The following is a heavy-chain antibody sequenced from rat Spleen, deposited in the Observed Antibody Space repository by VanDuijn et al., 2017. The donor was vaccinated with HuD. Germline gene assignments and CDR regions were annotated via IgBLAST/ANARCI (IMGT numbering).Heavy chain of an antibody. J-gene: IGHJ4*01. D-gene: IGHD1-2*01. CDR2: IWGNGNA. V-gene: IGHV2-13*01. CDR3: ARGDYYSSYVMDA. CDR1: GFSLSNYG. Sequence: QVQLKESGPGLVQPSQTLSLTCTVSGFSLSNYGVIWVRQPPGKGLEWMGVIWGNGNANYNSALKSRLSISRDTSKSQVFLKMNSLQTDDTAKYFCARGDYYSSYVMDAWGQGASVTVSS.